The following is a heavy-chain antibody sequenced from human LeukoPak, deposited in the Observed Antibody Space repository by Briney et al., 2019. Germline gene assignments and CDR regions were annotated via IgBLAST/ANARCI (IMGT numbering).Heavy chain of an antibody. CDR2: ISSTSAYI. Sequence: GGSLRLSCVPSGFPSDSYTLNWCRQAPGEGLEWVSSISSTSAYISYADSVRGRFTISRDNAKNSLYLQMNSLRAEDTAVFCCARDPGRSTTGRFDYWGQGTLVTVSS. D-gene: IGHD1-1*01. V-gene: IGHV3-21*01. J-gene: IGHJ4*02. CDR1: GFPSDSYT. CDR3: ARDPGRSTTGRFDY.